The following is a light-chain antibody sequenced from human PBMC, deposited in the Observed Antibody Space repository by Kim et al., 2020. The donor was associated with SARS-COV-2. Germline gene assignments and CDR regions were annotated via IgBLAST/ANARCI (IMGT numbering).Light chain of an antibody. Sequence: APGMTASMTCGAKNTGSKSVHWYQQKPGQAPVLVMYYDRDRPSGIPERFSGSNSGNTATLTISRVEAGDEANYYCQVWDSTSDHPVFGGGTQLTVL. CDR2: YDR. J-gene: IGLJ3*02. CDR3: QVWDSTSDHPV. V-gene: IGLV3-21*04. CDR1: NTGSKS.